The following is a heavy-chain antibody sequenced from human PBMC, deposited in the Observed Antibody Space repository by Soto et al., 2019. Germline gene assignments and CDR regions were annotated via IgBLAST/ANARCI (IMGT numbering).Heavy chain of an antibody. J-gene: IGHJ4*02. Sequence: SEPLSLICTVSGGSSSSSSYYRGWKRQPPGKGLEWIGSIYYSGSTYYNPSLKSRVTISVDTSKNQFSLKLSSVTAADTAVYYCARSHMITFGGVIGGYYFDYWGQGTLVTVSS. CDR2: IYYSGST. CDR1: GGSSSSSSYY. V-gene: IGHV4-39*01. D-gene: IGHD3-16*01. CDR3: ARSHMITFGGVIGGYYFDY.